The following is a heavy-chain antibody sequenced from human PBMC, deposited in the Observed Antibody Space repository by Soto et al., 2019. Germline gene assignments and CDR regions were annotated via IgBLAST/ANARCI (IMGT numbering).Heavy chain of an antibody. CDR2: ISAYNGNT. J-gene: IGHJ6*03. V-gene: IGHV1-18*01. Sequence: AXVKVSCKASGYTFTSYGISWVRQAPGQGLEWMGWISAYNGNTNYAQKLQGRVTMTTDTSTSTAYSELGRLRSDDTAVYYCARWANGDYVPHYFMDVWGKGTTVPGPS. CDR1: GYTFTSYG. CDR3: ARWANGDYVPHYFMDV. D-gene: IGHD3-16*01.